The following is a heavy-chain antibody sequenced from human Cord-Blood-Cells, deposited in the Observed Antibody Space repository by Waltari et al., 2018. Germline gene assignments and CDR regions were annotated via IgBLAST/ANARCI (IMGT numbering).Heavy chain of an antibody. CDR3: AREIRNWNYFDY. J-gene: IGHJ4*02. V-gene: IGHV3-30-3*01. Sequence: QVQLVESGGGVVQPGRSLRLSCAASGFTFSSSALPCVRQAPGKGLEWVAVISYDGSNKYYADSVKGRFTISRDNSKNTLYLQMNSLRAEDTAVYYCAREIRNWNYFDYWGQGTLVTVSS. D-gene: IGHD1-20*01. CDR1: GFTFSSSA. CDR2: ISYDGSNK.